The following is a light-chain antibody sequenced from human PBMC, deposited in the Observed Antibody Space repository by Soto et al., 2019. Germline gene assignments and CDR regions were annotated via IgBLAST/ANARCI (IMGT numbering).Light chain of an antibody. V-gene: IGLV2-11*01. Sequence: QSVLTQPRSVSGSPGQSVTIPCTGTSGDVGAYDRVSWYQHHPTKAPKLIIYDVTNRPSGVPYRFSGSKSGSTASLTISGLQAEDEADYYCCSHAGGSSWVFGGGTKLTVL. CDR1: SGDVGAYDR. CDR2: DVT. J-gene: IGLJ3*02. CDR3: CSHAGGSSWV.